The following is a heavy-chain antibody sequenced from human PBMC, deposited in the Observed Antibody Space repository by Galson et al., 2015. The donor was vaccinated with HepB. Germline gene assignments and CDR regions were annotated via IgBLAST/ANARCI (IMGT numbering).Heavy chain of an antibody. CDR1: GYTFTGYY. CDR2: INPNSGGT. Sequence: SVKVSCKASGYTFTGYYMHWVRQAPGQGLEWMGRINPNSGGTNYAQKFQGRVTMTRDTSISTAYMELSRLRSDDTAVYYCARERPSIAARPPRDYYYYMDVWGKGTTVTVSS. D-gene: IGHD6-6*01. V-gene: IGHV1-2*06. CDR3: ARERPSIAARPPRDYYYYMDV. J-gene: IGHJ6*03.